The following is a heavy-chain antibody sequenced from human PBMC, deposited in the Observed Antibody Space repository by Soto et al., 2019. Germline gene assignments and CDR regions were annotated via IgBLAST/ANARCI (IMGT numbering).Heavy chain of an antibody. D-gene: IGHD2-15*01. Sequence: PGGSLRLSCAASGFTFSDYYMTWIRQAPGKGLEWVSYIDNSGTIKYYADSVKGRFTISRGNTKNSLSLQMNSLGAEDTAIYYCARIEGDCSGGSCYSGGFDYWGQGALVTVSS. J-gene: IGHJ4*02. CDR3: ARIEGDCSGGSCYSGGFDY. CDR1: GFTFSDYY. V-gene: IGHV3-11*01. CDR2: IDNSGTIK.